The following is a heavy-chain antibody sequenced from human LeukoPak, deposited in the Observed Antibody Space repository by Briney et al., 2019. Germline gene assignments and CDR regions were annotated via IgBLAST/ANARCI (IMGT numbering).Heavy chain of an antibody. J-gene: IGHJ4*02. D-gene: IGHD2-2*02. CDR1: GGSFSGYY. V-gene: IGHV4-34*01. CDR2: INHRGST. CDR3: ARGTYTRDGPYY. Sequence: SETLSLTCAVYGGSFSGYYWSWMRNPPGKGLEWIGEINHRGSTNYNPSLKSRVTISVDTSKNQFSLRLSSVTAADTAVYYCARGTYTRDGPYYWGQGTLVTVSS.